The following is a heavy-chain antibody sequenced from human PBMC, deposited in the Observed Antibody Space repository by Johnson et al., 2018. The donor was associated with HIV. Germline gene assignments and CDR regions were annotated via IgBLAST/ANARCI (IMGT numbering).Heavy chain of an antibody. CDR1: GFTFSSYA. CDR2: ISSNGGST. V-gene: IGHV3-64*01. CDR3: ARPRIAVLPAGAFDM. J-gene: IGHJ3*02. Sequence: VQLVESGGGVVQPGRSLRLSCTASGFTFSSYAMHWVRQAPGKGLEYVSAISSNGGSTYYANSVKGRFTISRDNSKNTLYLQMGSLRAEDMAVYYCARPRIAVLPAGAFDMWGPGTMVTVSS. D-gene: IGHD2-2*01.